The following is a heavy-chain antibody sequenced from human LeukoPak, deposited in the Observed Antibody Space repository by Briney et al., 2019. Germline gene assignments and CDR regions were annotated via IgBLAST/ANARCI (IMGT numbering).Heavy chain of an antibody. J-gene: IGHJ4*02. D-gene: IGHD5-24*01. V-gene: IGHV1-69*13. Sequence: SVKVSCKASGGTFSSYAIGWVRQAPGQGLEWMGGIIPIFGTANYAQKFQGRVTITADESASTAYMELSSLRSEDTAVYYCARGSRWLPRYYFDYWGQGTLVTVSS. CDR2: IIPIFGTA. CDR3: ARGSRWLPRYYFDY. CDR1: GGTFSSYA.